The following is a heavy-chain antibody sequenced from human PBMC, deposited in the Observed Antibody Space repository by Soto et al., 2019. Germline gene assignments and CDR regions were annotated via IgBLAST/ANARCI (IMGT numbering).Heavy chain of an antibody. D-gene: IGHD1-26*01. J-gene: IGHJ4*02. CDR2: IKSKSAGETT. CDR3: STGSFFSGSVCDY. CDR1: GFSFRTTW. Sequence: EVQLVESGGGLVKPGGSLRLSCAASGFSFRTTWMAWVRQAPGKGLEWVGRIKSKSAGETTDYADPVKGRFTISRDDSKAPLYLLIDSLETGDTVVYYCSTGSFFSGSVCDYWGQGTLVTVSS. V-gene: IGHV3-15*05.